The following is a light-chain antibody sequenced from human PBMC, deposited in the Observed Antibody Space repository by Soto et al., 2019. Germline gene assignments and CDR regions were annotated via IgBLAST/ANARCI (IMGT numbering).Light chain of an antibody. CDR3: QQYASYPWT. Sequence: DIQMTQSPSPLSASVGDRVTITCRASQTISTYLNWYQQKPGKAPKLLIYGASSLQSGVPSRFSGSGSGTDFTLTISSLQPEDFGTYYCQQYASYPWTFGRGTKV. V-gene: IGKV1-39*01. J-gene: IGKJ1*01. CDR1: QTISTY. CDR2: GAS.